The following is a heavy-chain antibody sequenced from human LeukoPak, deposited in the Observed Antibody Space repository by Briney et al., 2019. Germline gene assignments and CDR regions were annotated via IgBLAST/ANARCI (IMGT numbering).Heavy chain of an antibody. CDR1: GFTFSSYW. J-gene: IGHJ6*02. Sequence: GGSLRLSCAASGFTFSSYWMHWGRQASGKGLVWVSRINFDGSTTNYADSVKGRFTISKDNSKNTLYLQMNSLRAEDTAVYYCARDLYVDIVAPSGMDVWGQGTTVTVSS. CDR3: ARDLYVDIVAPSGMDV. D-gene: IGHD5-12*01. CDR2: INFDGSTT. V-gene: IGHV3-74*01.